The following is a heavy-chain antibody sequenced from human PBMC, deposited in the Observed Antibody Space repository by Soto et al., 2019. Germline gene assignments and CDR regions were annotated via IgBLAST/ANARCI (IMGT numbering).Heavy chain of an antibody. CDR3: ARAEPYSTSSPFDY. V-gene: IGHV1-8*01. CDR1: GYTFTNYN. Sequence: QVQLVQSGAEVKKPGASVKVSCKTSGYTFTNYNINWVRQAIGQGLEWMGWMNPNSGNTGYAQKFQGRVTMTRNTSITTAYMELSSLRSGDTAVYYCARAEPYSTSSPFDYWGQGTLVTVSS. D-gene: IGHD6-6*01. J-gene: IGHJ4*02. CDR2: MNPNSGNT.